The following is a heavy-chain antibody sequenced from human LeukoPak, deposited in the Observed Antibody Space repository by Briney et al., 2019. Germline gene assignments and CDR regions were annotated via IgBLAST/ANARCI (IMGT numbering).Heavy chain of an antibody. CDR3: AAKLAYGGNTGDY. Sequence: GTSVKVSCKASGFTFTSSAMQWVRQARGQRLEWIRWIVVGSGNTNYAQKFQERVTITRDMSTSTAYMELSSLRSEDTAVYYCAAKLAYGGNTGDYWGQGTLVTVSS. V-gene: IGHV1-58*02. CDR1: GFTFTSSA. J-gene: IGHJ4*02. D-gene: IGHD4-23*01. CDR2: IVVGSGNT.